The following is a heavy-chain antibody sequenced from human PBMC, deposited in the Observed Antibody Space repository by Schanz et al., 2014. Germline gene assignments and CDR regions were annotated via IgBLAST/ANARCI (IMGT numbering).Heavy chain of an antibody. CDR1: RLNFNNAW. D-gene: IGHD7-27*01. Sequence: EVQLEESGGGLVKPGGSLKLSCAASRLNFNNAWMHWVRQAPGKGLEWVGRIKSQFDGETADYGAAVRGRFTISRDDSQNTLYLEMTSLRGEDTAVYYCARENLNWEAFDIWGQGTVVTVSS. CDR3: ARENLNWEAFDI. V-gene: IGHV3-15*01. J-gene: IGHJ3*02. CDR2: IKSQFDGETA.